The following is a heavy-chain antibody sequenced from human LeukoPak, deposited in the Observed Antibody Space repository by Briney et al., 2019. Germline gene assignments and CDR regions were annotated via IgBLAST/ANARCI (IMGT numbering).Heavy chain of an antibody. J-gene: IGHJ4*02. Sequence: ASVKVSCKASGGTFSSYAISWVRQAPGRGLEWMGGIIPIVGTANYAQKFQGRVTITADESTSTAYMELSSLRSEDTAVYYCAAGQGGVYSGYDTNFDYWGQGTLVTVSS. V-gene: IGHV1-69*13. D-gene: IGHD5-12*01. CDR2: IIPIVGTA. CDR1: GGTFSSYA. CDR3: AAGQGGVYSGYDTNFDY.